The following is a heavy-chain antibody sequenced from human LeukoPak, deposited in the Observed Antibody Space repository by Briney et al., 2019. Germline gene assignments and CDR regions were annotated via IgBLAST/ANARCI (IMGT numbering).Heavy chain of an antibody. CDR2: IFSGSNT. CDR1: GFTVSNNY. V-gene: IGHV3-53*01. Sequence: GGSLRLSCVASGFTVSNNYMSWVRQAPGKGLEWVSVIFSGSNTYCADSVKGRFTISRGNSKNTLYLQMNSLRAEDTAVYYCARDDTSGYVDSWGQGTLVTVSS. CDR3: ARDDTSGYVDS. D-gene: IGHD3-22*01. J-gene: IGHJ4*02.